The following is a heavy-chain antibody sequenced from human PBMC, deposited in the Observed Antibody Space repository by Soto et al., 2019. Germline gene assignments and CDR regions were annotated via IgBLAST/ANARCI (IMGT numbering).Heavy chain of an antibody. V-gene: IGHV3-23*01. CDR3: GRDFWRGSGWY. Sequence: EVQLLESGGGLVQPGGSLRLSCAASGFTFSSYAMSWVRQAPEKGLEWVSAISGSGDNTYYADSVKGRFSISRDNPKNRLYLQMNSLGAEDTAVYYCGRDFWRGSGWYGGQGTLVTVSS. CDR2: ISGSGDNT. J-gene: IGHJ4*02. D-gene: IGHD6-19*01. CDR1: GFTFSSYA.